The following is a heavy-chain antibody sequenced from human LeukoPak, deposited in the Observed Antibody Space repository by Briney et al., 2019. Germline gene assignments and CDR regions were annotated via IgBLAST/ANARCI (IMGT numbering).Heavy chain of an antibody. Sequence: SLXXXCTASGFTFGDYAMSWVRQAPGKGLEWVGFIRSKAYGGTTEYAASVKGKFTISRDDSKSIAYMEMNRRKTEDKGEXXXTXXXYXXSXSCYRSMDVWGKGTTVTISS. CDR1: GFTFGDYA. CDR2: IRSKAYGGTT. D-gene: IGHD2-2*01. J-gene: IGHJ6*03. V-gene: IGHV3-49*04. CDR3: TXXXYXXSXSCYRSMDV.